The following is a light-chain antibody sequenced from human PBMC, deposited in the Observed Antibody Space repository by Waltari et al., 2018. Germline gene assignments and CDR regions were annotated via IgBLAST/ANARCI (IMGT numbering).Light chain of an antibody. V-gene: IGLV2-14*03. CDR3: TSFRSGASWV. Sequence: FQHHPGKAPTLIMHDVNTRPSGVSSRFSASKSDNTASLTISGLQAEDEANYYCTSFRSGASWVFGGGTTLTVL. CDR2: DVN. J-gene: IGLJ3*02.